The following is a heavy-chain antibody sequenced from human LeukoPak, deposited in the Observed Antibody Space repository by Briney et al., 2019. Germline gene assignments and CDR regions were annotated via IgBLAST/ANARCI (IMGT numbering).Heavy chain of an antibody. CDR3: ARDLVTVTKGSDI. CDR2: ISYIGST. CDR1: GGSISSGGYY. Sequence: PSETLSLTCTVSGGSISSGGYYWSWIRQPPGKGLEWIGYISYIGSTNYNPSLKSRVTISIDTSKNQFSLKLSSVTAADTAVYYCARDLVTVTKGSDIWGQGTMVSVSS. J-gene: IGHJ3*02. D-gene: IGHD4-17*01. V-gene: IGHV4-61*08.